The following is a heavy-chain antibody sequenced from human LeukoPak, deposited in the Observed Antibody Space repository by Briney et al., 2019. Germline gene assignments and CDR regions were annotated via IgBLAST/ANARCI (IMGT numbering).Heavy chain of an antibody. J-gene: IGHJ5*02. CDR1: GFTFDDYG. Sequence: AGSLRLSCAASGFTFDDYGMTWVRQFAGKGREWVSDINGNGHSTVHANSVKGRSTISRDNARNSLYLQMNSLRAEDTALYYCASDASGGYDHWGQGTLVNVSS. CDR3: ASDASGGYDH. D-gene: IGHD1-26*01. CDR2: INGNGHST. V-gene: IGHV3-20*04.